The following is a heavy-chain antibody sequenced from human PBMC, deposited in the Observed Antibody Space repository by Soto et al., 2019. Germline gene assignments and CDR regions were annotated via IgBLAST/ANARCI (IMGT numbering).Heavy chain of an antibody. V-gene: IGHV1-18*01. D-gene: IGHD6-25*01. CDR1: GYSFTTYI. CDR3: ASIAAESDFAMDV. CDR2: IAAYNGNP. J-gene: IGHJ6*02. Sequence: QAQLVQSGAEVKKPGASVKVSCKASGYSFTTYIISWVRQTAGQGLEWMGWIAAYNGNPNYPQNLQGRVTMTIDPSTSTSYMELTSLRSDDTAVYYCASIAAESDFAMDVWGQGTTVTVSS.